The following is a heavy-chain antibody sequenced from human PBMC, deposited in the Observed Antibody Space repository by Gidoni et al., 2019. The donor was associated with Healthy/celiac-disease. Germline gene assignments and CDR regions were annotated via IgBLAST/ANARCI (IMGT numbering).Heavy chain of an antibody. CDR3: ARDYRLLLGVDYYYYGMDV. D-gene: IGHD3-3*01. CDR1: GFTFIRYY. J-gene: IGHJ6*02. CDR2: IGTAGDT. V-gene: IGHV3-13*01. Sequence: EVQLVESGGGLVQPGGSLRLSCAASGFTFIRYYMHWVRQATGKGLEWVSAIGTAGDTYYPGSVKGRFTISRENAKNSLYLQMNSLRAGDTAVYYCARDYRLLLGVDYYYYGMDVWGQGTTVTVSS.